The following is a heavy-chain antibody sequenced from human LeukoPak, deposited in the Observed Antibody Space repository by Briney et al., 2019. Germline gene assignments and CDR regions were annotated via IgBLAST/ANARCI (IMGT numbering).Heavy chain of an antibody. CDR2: IYYSGST. J-gene: IGHJ4*02. V-gene: IGHV4-39*01. CDR3: ARSPGTVFDY. D-gene: IGHD4-17*01. Sequence: SETLSLTCTLSGGSIRSTSYYWGWIRQPPGKGLEWIGTIYYSGSTYYTPSLKSRVTISVDTSKNQFSLKLSSMTAADTAVYYCARSPGTVFDYWGQGTLVTVSS. CDR1: GGSIRSTSYY.